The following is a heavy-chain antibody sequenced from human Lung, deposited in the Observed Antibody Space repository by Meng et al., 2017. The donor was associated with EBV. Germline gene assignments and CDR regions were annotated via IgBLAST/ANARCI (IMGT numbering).Heavy chain of an antibody. CDR3: ARGGTSSAPFDY. CDR1: GRSFSSSY. CDR2: INYSGIT. J-gene: IGHJ4*02. D-gene: IGHD2-2*01. Sequence: QGQLQESGPGMVTPSHTLSLTCGVSGRSFSSSYWSWIRQPPGKGLEWIGQINYSGITNYNPSLKSRVTISVDTSKNQFSLSLNSVTAADTAVYYCARGGTSSAPFDYWGQGTLVTVSS. V-gene: IGHV4-34*09.